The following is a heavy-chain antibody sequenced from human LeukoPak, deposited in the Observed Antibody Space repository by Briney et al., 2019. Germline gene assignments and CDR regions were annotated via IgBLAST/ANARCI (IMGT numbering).Heavy chain of an antibody. V-gene: IGHV1-69*13. CDR1: GGTFSSYA. J-gene: IGHJ4*02. CDR3: ASSGYYGSGSYYNRTWYFDY. CDR2: IIPIFVTA. Sequence: ASVKVSCKASGGTFSSYAISWVRQAPGQRLEWMGGIIPIFVTANYAQKFQGRVTSTADESTSTAYMELSSLRSEDTAVYYCASSGYYGSGSYYNRTWYFDYWGQGTLVTVSS. D-gene: IGHD3-10*01.